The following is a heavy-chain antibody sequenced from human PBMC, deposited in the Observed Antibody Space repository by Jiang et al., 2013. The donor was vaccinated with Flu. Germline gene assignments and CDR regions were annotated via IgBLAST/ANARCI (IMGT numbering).Heavy chain of an antibody. J-gene: IGHJ3*02. Sequence: GAEVKKPGESLKISCKGSGYSFTSYWIGWVRQMPGKGLEWMGIIYPSDSDTRYSPSFQGQVTISADKSISTAYLQWSSLKASDTAMYYCASTYYYDSSGYIDAFDIWGQGTIVTVSS. V-gene: IGHV5-51*03. CDR2: IYPSDSDT. D-gene: IGHD3-22*01. CDR3: ASTYYYDSSGYIDAFDI. CDR1: GYSFTSYW.